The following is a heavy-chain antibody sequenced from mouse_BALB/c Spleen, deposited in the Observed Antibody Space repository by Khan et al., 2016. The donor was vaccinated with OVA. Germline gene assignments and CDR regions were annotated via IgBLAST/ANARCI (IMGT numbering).Heavy chain of an antibody. V-gene: IGHV1-77*01. CDR1: GYTFTDYI. Sequence: QVQLKESVPELVNPGASLKVSCKASGYTFTDYIIGWVKQSTRQGLEWIGDIFPGSGTPYYNEKFKDKATLTADKSSNTAYMQLSSLTSEDSAVYCVARGGDSVFAYWGQGTLVTVSA. J-gene: IGHJ3*01. CDR2: IFPGSGTP. CDR3: ARGGDSVFAY. D-gene: IGHD1-1*01.